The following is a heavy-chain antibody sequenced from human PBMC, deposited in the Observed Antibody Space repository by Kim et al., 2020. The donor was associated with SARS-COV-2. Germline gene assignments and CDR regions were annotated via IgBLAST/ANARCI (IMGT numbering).Heavy chain of an antibody. J-gene: IGHJ4*02. D-gene: IGHD6-6*01. Sequence: QQFQGRVTITAAESTSTAYMELSSLRSEDTAMYYCASKGGSSSLDYYFDYWGQGTLVTVSS. V-gene: IGHV1-69*01. CDR3: ASKGGSSSLDYYFDY.